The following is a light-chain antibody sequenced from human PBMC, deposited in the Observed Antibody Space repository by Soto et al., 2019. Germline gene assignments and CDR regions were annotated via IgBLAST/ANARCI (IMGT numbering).Light chain of an antibody. CDR3: QHYGSSSNT. Sequence: EILLTQSPGTLSLSPGERATLSCRASESVTSSHLAWYQQKPGQAPRLLIYGASSRATGIPDRFSGSGSGTDFTLTISRLEPEDFAVYYCQHYGSSSNTFGQGTRLEIK. V-gene: IGKV3-20*01. J-gene: IGKJ5*01. CDR2: GAS. CDR1: ESVTSSH.